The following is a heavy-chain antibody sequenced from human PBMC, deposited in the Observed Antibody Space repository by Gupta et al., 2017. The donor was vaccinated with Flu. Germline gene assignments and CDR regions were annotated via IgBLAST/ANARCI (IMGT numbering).Heavy chain of an antibody. J-gene: IGHJ3*02. Sequence: FLHWGRQAPGQGLEWMGRINPSTGGVDYAQRFQGRVSMTRDASIGTAYLELGSLTSDDTAVYYCASPVVTRESFDIWGQGTVVIVSS. CDR2: INPSTGGV. CDR3: ASPVVTRESFDI. CDR1: F. D-gene: IGHD6-6*01. V-gene: IGHV1-2*06.